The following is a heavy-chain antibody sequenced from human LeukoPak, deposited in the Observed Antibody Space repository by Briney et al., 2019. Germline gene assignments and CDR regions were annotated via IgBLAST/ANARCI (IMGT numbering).Heavy chain of an antibody. V-gene: IGHV3-48*03. CDR1: GFTFSSYE. Sequence: GGSLRLSCAASGFTFSSYEMNWVRQTPGKGLEWLSYISSSGGTIYYADSVKGRFTISRDNAKSSLCLQMNGLRAEDTAVYYCGRDSRQQLFDYWGQGTLVTVSS. D-gene: IGHD4-11*01. CDR3: GRDSRQQLFDY. J-gene: IGHJ4*02. CDR2: ISSSGGTI.